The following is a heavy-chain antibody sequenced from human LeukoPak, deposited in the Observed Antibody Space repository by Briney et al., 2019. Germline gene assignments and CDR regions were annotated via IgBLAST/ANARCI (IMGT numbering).Heavy chain of an antibody. D-gene: IGHD1-26*01. J-gene: IGHJ5*02. CDR1: GFTFSSYW. CDR3: ANSGSYFAAGWFDP. CDR2: IKQDGSEK. Sequence: PGGSLRLSCAASGFTFSSYWMSWVRQAPGKGLEWVANIKQDGSEKYYVDSVKGRFTISRDNAKNSLYLQMNSLRAEDTAVYYCANSGSYFAAGWFDPWGQGTLVTVSS. V-gene: IGHV3-7*03.